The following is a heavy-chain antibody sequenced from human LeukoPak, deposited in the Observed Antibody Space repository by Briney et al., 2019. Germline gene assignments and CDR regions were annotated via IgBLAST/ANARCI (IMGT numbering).Heavy chain of an antibody. J-gene: IGHJ6*02. CDR3: ARESPVYDILTGPYWAYYYGMDV. Sequence: GGSLRLSCAASGFTFSSYWMHWVRQAPGKGLVWVSRINSDGSSTSYADSVKGRFTISRDNAKNTLYLQINSLRAEDTAVYYCARESPVYDILTGPYWAYYYGMDVWGQGTTVTVSS. D-gene: IGHD3-9*01. CDR1: GFTFSSYW. CDR2: INSDGSST. V-gene: IGHV3-74*01.